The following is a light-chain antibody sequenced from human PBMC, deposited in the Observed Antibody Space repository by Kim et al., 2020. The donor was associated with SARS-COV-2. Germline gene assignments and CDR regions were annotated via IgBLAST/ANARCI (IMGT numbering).Light chain of an antibody. CDR1: RSVSTF. CDR2: GAS. CDR3: QQYYEWPPLS. J-gene: IGKJ3*01. V-gene: IGKV3-15*01. Sequence: SPRTPATLSCRASRSVSTFLAWYQQRPGRSPRLLIHGASTRATGVPARFRGAGSGTDFTLTIDDLQADDFAIYYCQQYYEWPPLSFGPGTKVDIK.